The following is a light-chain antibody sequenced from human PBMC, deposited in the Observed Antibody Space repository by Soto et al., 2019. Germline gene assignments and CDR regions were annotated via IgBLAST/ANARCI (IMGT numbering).Light chain of an antibody. CDR3: QQYNTWPWT. J-gene: IGKJ1*01. V-gene: IGKV3-20*01. CDR1: QSVSSSY. Sequence: EIVLTQSPSTLSLSPGERATLSCRASQSVSSSYLAWYQQKPGQAPRLLIYGASSRATGIPDRFSGSGSGTDFTLSISSLQSDDFAVYYCQQYNTWPWTFGQGTKVDIK. CDR2: GAS.